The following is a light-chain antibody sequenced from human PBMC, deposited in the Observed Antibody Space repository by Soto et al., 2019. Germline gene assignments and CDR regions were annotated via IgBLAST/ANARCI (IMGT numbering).Light chain of an antibody. CDR3: QQSDSTPPHT. Sequence: DIQMTQSPSSLSASVGDRVTITCRASQSLSSYLNWYQQKPGKAPKLLIYAASSLQSGVPSRFSGSGSGTDFTLTISSLQPEDFATYYCQQSDSTPPHTFGPGTKVDIK. J-gene: IGKJ3*01. CDR2: AAS. V-gene: IGKV1-39*01. CDR1: QSLSSY.